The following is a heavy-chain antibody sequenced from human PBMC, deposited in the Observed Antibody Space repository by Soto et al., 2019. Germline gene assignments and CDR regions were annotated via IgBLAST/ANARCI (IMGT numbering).Heavy chain of an antibody. D-gene: IGHD3-3*01. CDR2: INAGNGNT. Sequence: ASVKVSCKASGYTFSSHAMHWVRQAPGQRLEWMGWINAGNGNTKYSQNFQGRVAITRDTSASTAYMELRSLRSEDTAVYYCARDGARITVFGVVYYFDYWGQGTLVTVSS. CDR1: GYTFSSHA. J-gene: IGHJ4*02. V-gene: IGHV1-3*01. CDR3: ARDGARITVFGVVYYFDY.